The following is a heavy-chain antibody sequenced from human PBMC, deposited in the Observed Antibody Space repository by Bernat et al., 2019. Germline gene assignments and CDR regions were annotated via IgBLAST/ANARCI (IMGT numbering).Heavy chain of an antibody. J-gene: IGHJ6*02. CDR2: IRIDGSSK. CDR3: AKDRHYYYYYCDIDV. V-gene: IGHV3-30*02. D-gene: IGHD3-3*02. CDR1: GFTFSSYG. Sequence: QVQLVESGGGVVLPGGSLTLSCDASGFTFSSYGMHWVRQAPGKGLVWVALIRIDGSSKYYAESVKGRFTISRDNSKNTLYQQMNSLRAEDTTVYYCAKDRHYYYYYCDIDVWGQGTTVTVSS.